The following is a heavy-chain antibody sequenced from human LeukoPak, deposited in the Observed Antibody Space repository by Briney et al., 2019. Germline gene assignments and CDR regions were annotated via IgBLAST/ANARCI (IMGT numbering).Heavy chain of an antibody. Sequence: SETLSLTCAVYGGSFSGYYWSWIRQPPGKGLEWIGEINHSGSTNYNPSLKSRVTISVDTSKNQFSLKLSSVTAADTAVYYCARGGFSEFDPWGQGTLGTVSS. CDR1: GGSFSGYY. CDR2: INHSGST. J-gene: IGHJ5*02. CDR3: ARGGFSEFDP. D-gene: IGHD2/OR15-2a*01. V-gene: IGHV4-34*01.